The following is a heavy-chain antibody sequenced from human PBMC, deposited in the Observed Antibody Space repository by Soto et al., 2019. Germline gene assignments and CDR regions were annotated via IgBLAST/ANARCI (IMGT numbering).Heavy chain of an antibody. CDR1: AFTFSSYG. CDR2: IWYDGSNK. Sequence: QVQLVESGGGVVQPGRSLRLSCAASAFTFSSYGMHWVRQAPGKGLEWVAAIWYDGSNKYYADSVKGRFTISRDNSKNTLDLQRNSLRAEDTAVYYCAREIRVDTAMETGFDYWGQGTLVTVSS. CDR3: AREIRVDTAMETGFDY. V-gene: IGHV3-33*01. J-gene: IGHJ4*02. D-gene: IGHD5-18*01.